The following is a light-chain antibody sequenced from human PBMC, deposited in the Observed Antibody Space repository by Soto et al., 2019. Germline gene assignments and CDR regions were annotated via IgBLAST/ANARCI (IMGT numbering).Light chain of an antibody. CDR1: QSLVHSDGITY. V-gene: IGKV2-30*02. Sequence: DVVMTQSPLSLPVTLGQPASISCRSNQSLVHSDGITYFSWFQQRPGRSPRRLIYTVSNRDSGVPDRFSGSGSGTDFTLKINRVEAEDVGVYYCMQGTHWPPTFGQGTKVDI. CDR3: MQGTHWPPT. J-gene: IGKJ1*01. CDR2: TVS.